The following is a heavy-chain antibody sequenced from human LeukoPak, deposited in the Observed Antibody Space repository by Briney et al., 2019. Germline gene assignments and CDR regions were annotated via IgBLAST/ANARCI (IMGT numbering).Heavy chain of an antibody. CDR1: GYTFTDYY. V-gene: IGHV1-2*02. J-gene: IGHJ4*02. D-gene: IGHD4-17*01. CDR3: ARDMTTVTTPDY. Sequence: ASVKVSCKASGYTFTDYYIHWVRQAPRQGLEWMGWINPNSGGTDYAQTFQGRVTMTRGTSVSTAYMELSRLTSDDTAVYYCARDMTTVTTPDYWGQGTLVTVSS. CDR2: INPNSGGT.